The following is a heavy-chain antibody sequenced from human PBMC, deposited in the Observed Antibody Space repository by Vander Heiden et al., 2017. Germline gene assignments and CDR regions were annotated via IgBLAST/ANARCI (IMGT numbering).Heavy chain of an antibody. V-gene: IGHV1-69*01. Sequence: QVQLVQSGAEVKKPGASVKVSCKASGGTFSRHAISLVGQGRGQGLEWMGGMIPIFGTANYAQNSQGRVTITADESTSTAYMELSSLRSEDTAVYYCARNYDFTWFDPWGQRTLVTVSS. D-gene: IGHD3-3*01. J-gene: IGHJ5*02. CDR3: ARNYDFTWFDP. CDR1: GGTFSRHA. CDR2: MIPIFGTA.